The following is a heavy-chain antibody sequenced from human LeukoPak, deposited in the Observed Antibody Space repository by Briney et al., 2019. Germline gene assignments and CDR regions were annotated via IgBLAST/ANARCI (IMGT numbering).Heavy chain of an antibody. J-gene: IGHJ6*02. CDR1: GGSISSYY. Sequence: SETLSLTCTVSGGSISSYYWSWIRHPPGKGLEWIGYIYYSGSTKYNPSLKSRVTISVDTSKNQFSLKLSSVTAADTAVYYCASSIVPTSMDVWGQGTTVTVSS. CDR3: ASSIVPTSMDV. V-gene: IGHV4-59*01. D-gene: IGHD2-8*01. CDR2: IYYSGST.